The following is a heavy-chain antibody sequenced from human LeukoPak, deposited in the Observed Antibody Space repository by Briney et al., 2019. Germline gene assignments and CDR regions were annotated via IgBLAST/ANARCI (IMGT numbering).Heavy chain of an antibody. D-gene: IGHD6-19*01. J-gene: IGHJ4*02. CDR3: AKAGIAVPATPEY. Sequence: GGSLRLSCVGSGFTFSTYNMNWFRQAPGKGLEWVSVTSSSGGTTYYSDSVKGRFIISRDNSKNTLYLQMNSLRAEDTAVYYCAKAGIAVPATPEYCGQGTQVTVSS. CDR2: TSSSGGTT. V-gene: IGHV3-23*01. CDR1: GFTFSTYN.